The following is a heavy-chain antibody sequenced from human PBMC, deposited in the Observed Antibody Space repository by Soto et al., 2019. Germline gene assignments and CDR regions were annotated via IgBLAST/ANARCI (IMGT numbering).Heavy chain of an antibody. V-gene: IGHV4-31*03. CDR3: ARVKGGTTRRAFDS. CDR1: GDSISSGGYY. CDR2: ICDNGGA. J-gene: IGHJ4*02. Sequence: QVQLQESGPGLVKPSQTLSLTCTVSGDSISSGGYYWSWIRQHPGKGLEWIGYICDNGGAYYSPSLKGRVVISVDRSENQFSLRLSSVTAADTAVYYCARVKGGTTRRAFDSWGQGTLVTVSS. D-gene: IGHD1-7*01.